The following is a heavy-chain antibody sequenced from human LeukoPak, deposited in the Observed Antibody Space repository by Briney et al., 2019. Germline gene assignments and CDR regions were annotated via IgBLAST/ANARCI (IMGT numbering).Heavy chain of an antibody. J-gene: IGHJ4*02. CDR3: AAPGLLGYCSSAICAPPGY. CDR2: ISGSSTHT. V-gene: IGHV3-11*03. Sequence: GGSLRLSCAASGFTFSDYYMSWIRQAPGKGLEWVSYISGSSTHTNYADSVKGRFTISRDNAKKSLYLQMNSLRAEDTAVYYCAAPGLLGYCSSAICAPPGYWGQGTLVTVSS. D-gene: IGHD2-2*01. CDR1: GFTFSDYY.